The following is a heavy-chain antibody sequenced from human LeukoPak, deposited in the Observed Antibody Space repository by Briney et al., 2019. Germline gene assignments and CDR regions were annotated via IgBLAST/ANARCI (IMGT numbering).Heavy chain of an antibody. CDR2: INHSGST. J-gene: IGHJ4*02. V-gene: IGHV4-39*07. CDR3: ARRRGHYYGSGSYYSNFYFDY. D-gene: IGHD3-10*01. Sequence: PSETLSLTCSVSGVSISSSSYYWGWIRQPPGKGLEWIGEINHSGSTNYNPSLKSRVTISVDTSKNQFSLKLSSVTAADTAVYYCARRRGHYYGSGSYYSNFYFDYWGQGTLVTVSS. CDR1: GVSISSSSYY.